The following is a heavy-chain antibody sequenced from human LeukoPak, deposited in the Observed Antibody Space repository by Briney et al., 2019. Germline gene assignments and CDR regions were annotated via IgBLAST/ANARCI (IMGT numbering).Heavy chain of an antibody. CDR2: IHGSSTFI. J-gene: IGHJ4*02. V-gene: IGHV3-48*01. D-gene: IGHD3-3*01. CDR3: ARGSAPELRFLEWLSDY. Sequence: PGGSLRLSCAASGFTFSIYAMNWIRRAPGKGLEWVSYIHGSSTFISYADSVKGRFTISRDNAKNTLYLQMNSLRAEDTAVYYCARGSAPELRFLEWLSDYWGQGTLVTVSS. CDR1: GFTFSIYA.